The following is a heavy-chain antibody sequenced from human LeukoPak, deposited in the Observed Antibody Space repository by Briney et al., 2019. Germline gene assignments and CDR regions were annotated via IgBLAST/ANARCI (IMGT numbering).Heavy chain of an antibody. J-gene: IGHJ5*02. CDR2: IIPIFGTA. CDR3: ARGVGATTGNWFDP. V-gene: IGHV1-69*13. D-gene: IGHD1-26*01. CDR1: GGTFSSYA. Sequence: ASVKVSCKASGGTFSSYAISWVRQAPGQGLEWMGGIIPIFGTANYAQKFQGRVTITADESTSTAYMELSSLRSEDTAVYYCARGVGATTGNWFDPWGQGTLVTVSP.